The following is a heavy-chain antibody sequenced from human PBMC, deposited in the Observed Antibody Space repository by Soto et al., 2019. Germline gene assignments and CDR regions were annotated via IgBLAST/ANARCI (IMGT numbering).Heavy chain of an antibody. CDR2: IYWDDDK. D-gene: IGHD3-3*01. CDR3: AHRVLRTVFGLVTTTAIYFDF. V-gene: IGHV2-5*02. CDR1: GFSLTTSGVG. J-gene: IGHJ4*02. Sequence: QITLNESGPTRVKPRQTLTLTCTFSGFSLTTSGVGVGWIRQSPGKAPEWLALIYWDDDKRYSPSLKSRLTITKDTSKIQVVLTMAALDPADTATYYCAHRVLRTVFGLVTTTAIYFDFWGQGTPVAVSS.